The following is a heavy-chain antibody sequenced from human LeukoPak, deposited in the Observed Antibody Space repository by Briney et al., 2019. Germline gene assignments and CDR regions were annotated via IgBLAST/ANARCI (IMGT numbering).Heavy chain of an antibody. CDR1: GGSISSYY. V-gene: IGHV4-4*07. CDR2: IYTSGSI. J-gene: IGHJ4*02. Sequence: SETLSLTCTVSGGSISSYYWSWIRQPAGKGLEWIGRIYTSGSINYNPSLKSRVTMSVDTSKNQFSLKLSSVTAADTAVYYCAREAWVSSGWYFDYWGQGTLVTVSS. CDR3: AREAWVSSGWYFDY. D-gene: IGHD6-19*01.